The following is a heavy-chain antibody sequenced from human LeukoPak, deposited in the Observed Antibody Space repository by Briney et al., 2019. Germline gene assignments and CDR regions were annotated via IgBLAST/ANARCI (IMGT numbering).Heavy chain of an antibody. D-gene: IGHD4-11*01. CDR3: ARMTTGPYFDY. J-gene: IGHJ4*02. V-gene: IGHV4-39*01. CDR1: GGSISRSDYY. CDR2: MHYSGSA. Sequence: KPSETLSLTCTVSGGSISRSDYYWGWIRQPPGKGLEWIGSMHYSGSAFYNPSLKSRVTISVDTSKRQFSLRLSSVTAADTAVYYCARMTTGPYFDYWGQGTLVTVSS.